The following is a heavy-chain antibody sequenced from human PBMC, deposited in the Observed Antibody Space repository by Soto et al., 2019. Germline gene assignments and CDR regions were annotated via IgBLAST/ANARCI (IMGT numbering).Heavy chain of an antibody. CDR3: ARKPDVATAKVGGGYVFDV. V-gene: IGHV4-4*02. Sequence: QVQLQESGPGLVKPSGTLSLTCAASSGSIFTTNWWSWVRQSPGRGLQWIGDIYHSGSPKYNPSLKNRVSISIDKSNDRFFLNLTSVTAADTAVYYCARKPDVATAKVGGGYVFDVWGQGTMVTVSS. J-gene: IGHJ3*01. CDR2: IYHSGSP. D-gene: IGHD3-16*01. CDR1: SGSIFTTNW.